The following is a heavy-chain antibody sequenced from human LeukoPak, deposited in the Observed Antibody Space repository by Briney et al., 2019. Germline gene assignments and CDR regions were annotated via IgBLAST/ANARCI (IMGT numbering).Heavy chain of an antibody. CDR3: ARHDILTGYKTHPYYYYGMDV. CDR1: GGSISSSSYY. D-gene: IGHD3-9*01. J-gene: IGHJ6*02. Sequence: PSETLSLTCTVSGGSISSSSYYWGWIRQPPGKGLEWIGEINHSGSTNYNPSLKSRVTISVDTSKNQFSLKLSSVTAADTAVFYCARHDILTGYKTHPYYYYGMDVWGQGTTVTVSS. V-gene: IGHV4-39*01. CDR2: INHSGST.